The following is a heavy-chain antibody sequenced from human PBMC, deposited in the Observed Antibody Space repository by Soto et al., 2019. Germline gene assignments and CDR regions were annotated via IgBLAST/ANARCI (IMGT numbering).Heavy chain of an antibody. D-gene: IGHD1-7*01. CDR3: AREVSELHWFDP. Sequence: SVKVSCKASGGTFSSYAISWVRQAPGQGLEWMGGIIPIFGTANYAQKFQGRVTITADESTSTAYMELSSLRSEDTAVYYCAREVSELHWFDPWGQGTLVTVSS. CDR2: IIPIFGTA. V-gene: IGHV1-69*13. J-gene: IGHJ5*02. CDR1: GGTFSSYA.